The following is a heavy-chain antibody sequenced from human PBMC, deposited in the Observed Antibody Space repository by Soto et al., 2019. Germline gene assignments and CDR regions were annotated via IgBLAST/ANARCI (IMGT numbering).Heavy chain of an antibody. CDR2: IYDSGTT. V-gene: IGHV4-59*01. J-gene: IGHJ4*02. CDR3: AREGEYSYGYFDY. D-gene: IGHD5-18*01. CDR1: GGSISRND. Sequence: SETLSLTCTVSGGSISRNDCSWIRQPPGKGLEWLGYIYDSGTTNYNPSVKSRVTISLGTSKSQFSLRMSSVTAADTAVYYCAREGEYSYGYFDYWGQGAQVTVSS.